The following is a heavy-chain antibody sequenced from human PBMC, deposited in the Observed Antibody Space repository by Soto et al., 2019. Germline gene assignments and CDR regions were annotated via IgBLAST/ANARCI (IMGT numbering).Heavy chain of an antibody. CDR2: IYYSGST. CDR3: ARDPGYDFWSGYYTGIRTYGMDV. J-gene: IGHJ6*02. CDR1: GGSISSGGYY. D-gene: IGHD3-3*01. V-gene: IGHV4-31*03. Sequence: PSETLSLTCTVSGGSISSGGYYWSWICQHPGKGLEWIGYIYYSGSTYYNPSLKSRVTISVDTSKNQFSLKLSSVTAADTAVYYCARDPGYDFWSGYYTGIRTYGMDVWGQGTTVTVSS.